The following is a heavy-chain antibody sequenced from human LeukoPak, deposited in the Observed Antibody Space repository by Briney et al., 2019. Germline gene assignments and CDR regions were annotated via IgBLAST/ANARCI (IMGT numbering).Heavy chain of an antibody. V-gene: IGHV3-30*02. CDR1: GFTFNNYG. CDR2: IRYDGSDK. Sequence: GGSLRLSCAASGFTFNNYGMHWVRQAPGKGLEWVAFIRYDGSDKFYADSVKGRFTISRDNSKIALYLQMNSLRAEDTAVYYCAKYWAGGSGWLGFDPWGQGTLVTVSS. J-gene: IGHJ5*02. D-gene: IGHD6-19*01. CDR3: AKYWAGGSGWLGFDP.